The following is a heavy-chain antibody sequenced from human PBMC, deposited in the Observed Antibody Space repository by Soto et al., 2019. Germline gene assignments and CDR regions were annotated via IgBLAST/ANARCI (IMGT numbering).Heavy chain of an antibody. J-gene: IGHJ4*02. CDR2: VYHSGRT. CDR1: GYSITTGYY. Sequence: PSETLSLTCAVSGYSITTGYYWGWVRRPPGKGLEWIGSVYHSGRTSYNPSLESRVTISVDTSKNQFSLRLSSVTAADTAVYYCARGVNYYDSSGFYPRDYWGQGIRVTVSS. CDR3: ARGVNYYDSSGFYPRDY. V-gene: IGHV4-38-2*01. D-gene: IGHD3-22*01.